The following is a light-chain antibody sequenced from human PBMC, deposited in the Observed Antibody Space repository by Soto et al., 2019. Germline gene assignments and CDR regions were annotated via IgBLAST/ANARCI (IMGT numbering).Light chain of an antibody. CDR3: GSFVGRASLG. CDR1: TSFVGSYNR. J-gene: IGLJ2*01. CDR2: EGN. V-gene: IGLV2-23*01. Sequence: QSALTQPAAVSGSPGQSITFSCTGTTSFVGSYNRVSWYQVHPGKAPKLMIYEGNKRPSGVSNRFSGSTSANTASLTISGIQAEDEADYYCGSFVGRASLGFGGGTKVTVL.